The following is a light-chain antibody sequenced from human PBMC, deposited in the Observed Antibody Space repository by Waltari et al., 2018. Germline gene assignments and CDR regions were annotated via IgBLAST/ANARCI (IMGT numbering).Light chain of an antibody. CDR2: VAS. J-gene: IGKJ2*01. V-gene: IGKV3-15*01. Sequence: EIVMAQSPATLSVSPGERATLSCRASQSVRSNLAWYQQKPGLAPRLLIYVASTRATGIPARFSGSGSGTEFTLTISSLQSEDFAVYYCQQYNNWPPYTFGQGTKLEIK. CDR1: QSVRSN. CDR3: QQYNNWPPYT.